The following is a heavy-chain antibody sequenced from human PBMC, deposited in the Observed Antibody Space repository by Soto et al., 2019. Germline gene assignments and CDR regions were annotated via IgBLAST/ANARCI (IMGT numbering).Heavy chain of an antibody. CDR3: ARVGIAAAEAPGVYYYYYMDV. CDR1: GGSFSGYY. J-gene: IGHJ6*03. CDR2: INHSGST. V-gene: IGHV4-34*01. Sequence: PSETLSLTCAVYGGSFSGYYLSWIRQPPGKGLEWIGEINHSGSTNYNPSLKSRVTISVDTSKNQFSLKLSSVTAADTAVYYCARVGIAAAEAPGVYYYYYMDVWGKGTTVTVSS. D-gene: IGHD6-13*01.